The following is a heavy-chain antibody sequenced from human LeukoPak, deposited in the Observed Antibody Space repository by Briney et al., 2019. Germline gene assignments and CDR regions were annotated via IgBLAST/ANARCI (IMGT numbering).Heavy chain of an antibody. V-gene: IGHV4-4*07. Sequence: SETLSLTCTVSGGSISSYYWSWIRQPAGKGLEWIGRICTSGSTNYNPSLKSRVTVSVDTSKNQFSLKLSSVTAADTAVYYCARLMVRGVTRDYWGQGTLVTVSS. CDR1: GGSISSYY. CDR3: ARLMVRGVTRDY. J-gene: IGHJ4*02. D-gene: IGHD3-10*01. CDR2: ICTSGST.